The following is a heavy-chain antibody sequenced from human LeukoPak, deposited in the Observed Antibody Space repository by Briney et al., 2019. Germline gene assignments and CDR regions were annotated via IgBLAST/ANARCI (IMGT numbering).Heavy chain of an antibody. CDR1: GFTVSRNY. D-gene: IGHD6-13*01. Sequence: GGSPRLSCAVSGFTVSRNYMSWDRQAPGKGLEWISVIYSGGTTYYADSVKGRFTISRDNSKNTLYLQMNSLRAEDTAVYYCARGGGQQLVPNYYYYYAMDVWGQGTTVTVS. CDR2: IYSGGTT. V-gene: IGHV3-66*01. J-gene: IGHJ6*02. CDR3: ARGGGQQLVPNYYYYYAMDV.